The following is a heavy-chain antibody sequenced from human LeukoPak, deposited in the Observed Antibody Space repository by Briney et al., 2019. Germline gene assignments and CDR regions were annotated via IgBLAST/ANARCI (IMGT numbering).Heavy chain of an antibody. D-gene: IGHD6-19*01. V-gene: IGHV1-2*02. Sequence: ASVKVSCKTSGYTFTGYYMHWVRQGPGQGLEWMGWIIPNSGGTNYAQKFQGRVTMTRDTSLNTAYMELNGLGSDDTAVYYCARGRTGSGWYFDYWGQGTLVTVSS. CDR1: GYTFTGYY. J-gene: IGHJ4*02. CDR2: IIPNSGGT. CDR3: ARGRTGSGWYFDY.